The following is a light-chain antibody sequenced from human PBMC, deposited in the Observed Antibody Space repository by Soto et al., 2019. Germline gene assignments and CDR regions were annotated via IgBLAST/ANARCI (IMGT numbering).Light chain of an antibody. CDR1: RSDVGGYNY. CDR2: EVS. Sequence: QSALTQPASVSGSPGQSITISCTGARSDVGGYNYVSWYQQHPGKAPKLMIYEVSNRPSGVSNRFSGSKSGNTASLTISGLQADDEADYYCCLYVGATTYVFGTGTKLTVL. V-gene: IGLV2-14*01. CDR3: CLYVGATTYV. J-gene: IGLJ1*01.